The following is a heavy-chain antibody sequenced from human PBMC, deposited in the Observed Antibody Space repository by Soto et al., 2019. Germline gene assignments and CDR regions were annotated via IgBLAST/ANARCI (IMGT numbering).Heavy chain of an antibody. D-gene: IGHD3-9*01. V-gene: IGHV3-30-3*01. CDR1: GFTFSSYA. CDR2: ISYDGSNK. J-gene: IGHJ4*02. Sequence: GGSLRLSCAASGFTFSSYAMHWVRQAPGKGLEWVAVISYDGSNKYYADSEKGRFTISRDNSKNTLYLQMNSLRAEDTAVYYCARVRVPSYYEIGTGYYPPRTSWGNDYWGQGTLVTVSS. CDR3: ARVRVPSYYEIGTGYYPPRTSWGNDY.